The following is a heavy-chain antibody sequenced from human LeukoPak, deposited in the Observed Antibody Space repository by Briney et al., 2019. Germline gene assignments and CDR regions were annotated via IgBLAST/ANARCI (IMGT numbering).Heavy chain of an antibody. D-gene: IGHD3-10*01. CDR1: GFTFSSYW. CDR3: AKGESPQYMVRGVPYYYYVMDV. J-gene: IGHJ6*02. Sequence: GGSLRLSCVASGFTFSSYWMSWVRQSPGKGLEWVSGIRGNGVNRHYADSVKGRLTISRDNSKSTLYLQMSSLRAEDTAVYYCAKGESPQYMVRGVPYYYYVMDVWGQGTTVTVAS. V-gene: IGHV3-23*01. CDR2: IRGNGVNR.